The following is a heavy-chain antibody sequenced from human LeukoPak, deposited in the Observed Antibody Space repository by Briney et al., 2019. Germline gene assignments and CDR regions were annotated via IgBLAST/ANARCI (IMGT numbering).Heavy chain of an antibody. Sequence: ASVKVSCKASGYTFSDYYINWVRQAPGQGLEWMGWINPNSGGTNYAQKFKGRVTMTKDTSINTVYMYLSSLSSDDTAVYYCARDGKVRWLQRINWFDPWGQGSLVTVSS. J-gene: IGHJ5*02. CDR3: ARDGKVRWLQRINWFDP. CDR1: GYTFSDYY. V-gene: IGHV1-2*02. CDR2: INPNSGGT. D-gene: IGHD5-24*01.